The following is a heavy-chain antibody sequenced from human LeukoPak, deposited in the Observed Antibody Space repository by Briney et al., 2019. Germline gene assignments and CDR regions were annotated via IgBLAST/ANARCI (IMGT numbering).Heavy chain of an antibody. J-gene: IGHJ4*02. D-gene: IGHD5-18*01. CDR2: IYYSGST. V-gene: IGHV4-38-2*01. Sequence: GSLRLSCAASGFTFDDYGMSWVRQAPGKGLEWIGSIYYSGSTYYNPSLKSRVTISVDTSKNQFSLKLNSVTAADTAVYYCARGRKYTSGYRVTELGSGYSDYWGQGTLVTVSS. CDR1: GFTFDDYG. CDR3: ARGRKYTSGYRVTELGSGYSDY.